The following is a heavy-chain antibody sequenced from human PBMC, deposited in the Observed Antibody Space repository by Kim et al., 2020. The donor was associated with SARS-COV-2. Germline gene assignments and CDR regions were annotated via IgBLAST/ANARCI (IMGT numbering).Heavy chain of an antibody. CDR3: ARANSWGYSYGT. CDR2: IYYSGST. V-gene: IGHV4-59*01. D-gene: IGHD5-18*01. J-gene: IGHJ5*02. CDR1: GGSISSYY. Sequence: SETLSLTCTVSGGSISSYYWSWIRQPPGKGLEWIGYIYYSGSTNYNPSLKSRVTISVDTSKNQFSLKLSSVTAADTAVYYCARANSWGYSYGTWGQGTLVTVSS.